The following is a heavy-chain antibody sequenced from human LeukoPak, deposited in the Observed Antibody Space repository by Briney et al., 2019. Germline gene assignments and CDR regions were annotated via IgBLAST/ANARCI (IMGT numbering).Heavy chain of an antibody. CDR2: LCGGGGSP. D-gene: IGHD1-26*01. CDR1: GLTFSSYA. Sequence: TGGSLRHSCAPSGLTFSSYAMSWVRQPPPRGLAWVSALCGGGGSPYIAASWSGRFTISVDNSKNTLYLQRNSLRAEDTAVYYCAKDRPIVGATRGWFDPWVQGTLVTVSS. V-gene: IGHV3-23*01. CDR3: AKDRPIVGATRGWFDP. J-gene: IGHJ5*02.